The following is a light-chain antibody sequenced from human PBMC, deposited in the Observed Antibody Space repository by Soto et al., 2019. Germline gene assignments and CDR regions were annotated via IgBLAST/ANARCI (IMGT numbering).Light chain of an antibody. Sequence: QSVLTQPASVSGSPGQSITMSCTGTSSDVGGYNYVSWYQQHPGKAPKLLIYDVSVRPSGVSNRFSGSKSGNTASLTISGLQAEDEADYYCSSYTTSSTVVFGGGTKVTVL. V-gene: IGLV2-14*01. CDR2: DVS. CDR1: SSDVGGYNY. CDR3: SSYTTSSTVV. J-gene: IGLJ3*02.